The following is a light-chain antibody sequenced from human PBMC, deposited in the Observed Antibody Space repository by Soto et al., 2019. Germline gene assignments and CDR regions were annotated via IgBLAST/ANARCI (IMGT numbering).Light chain of an antibody. CDR2: EVS. CDR1: SSDVGGYNY. V-gene: IGLV2-14*01. J-gene: IGLJ2*01. CDR3: SSYTSSSTLVV. Sequence: QSALTQPASVSGSPGQSITISCTGTSSDVGGYNYVSWYQQHPGKAPKLMIYEVSNRPSGVSNRFSGSKSGNTASLTISGVQGEDEADYYCSSYTSSSTLVVFGGGTKLTVL.